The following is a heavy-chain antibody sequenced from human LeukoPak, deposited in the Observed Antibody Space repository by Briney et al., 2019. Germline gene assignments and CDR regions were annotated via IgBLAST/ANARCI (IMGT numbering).Heavy chain of an antibody. CDR2: ISGSGGTT. J-gene: IGHJ4*02. D-gene: IGHD1-7*01. CDR3: AKDIGTTY. V-gene: IGHV3-23*01. CDR1: GFIFSTYA. Sequence: GGSLRLSCAASGFIFSTYAMSWVRQAPGKGLDWVSGISGSGGTTYYADSVKGRFTISRDNSKNMLYLQMNSLRAEDTAVYYCAKDIGTTYWGQGTLVTVSS.